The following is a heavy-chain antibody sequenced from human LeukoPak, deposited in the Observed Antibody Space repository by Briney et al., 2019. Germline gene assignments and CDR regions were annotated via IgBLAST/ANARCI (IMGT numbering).Heavy chain of an antibody. CDR3: ASPGGYYYDSSGYPYYYYYYMDV. V-gene: IGHV3-64*01. CDR2: ISGNGGYT. Sequence: PGGSLRLSCAASGFVFSTYAMHWVRQAPGKGLEYVSGISGNGGYTDYANSVKGRFTISRDNFKNTLYLQMGSLRAEDMAVYYCASPGGYYYDSSGYPYYYYYYMDVWGKGTTVTVSS. J-gene: IGHJ6*03. D-gene: IGHD3-22*01. CDR1: GFVFSTYA.